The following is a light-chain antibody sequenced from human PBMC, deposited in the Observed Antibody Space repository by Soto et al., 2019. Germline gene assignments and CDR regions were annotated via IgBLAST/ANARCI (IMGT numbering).Light chain of an antibody. CDR3: LLSYSGPLPV. J-gene: IGLJ3*02. CDR2: DTT. V-gene: IGLV7-46*01. CDR1: TGAVTSGHY. Sequence: QAVVTQEPSLTVSPGGTVTLTCGSSTGAVTSGHYPYWFQQKPGQAPRTLIYDTTKKHSWTPARFSGSLLGGQAALTLSGAQPDDEADYYCLLSYSGPLPVFGGGTKLTVL.